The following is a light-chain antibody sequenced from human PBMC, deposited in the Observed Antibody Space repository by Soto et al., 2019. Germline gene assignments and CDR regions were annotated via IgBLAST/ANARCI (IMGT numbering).Light chain of an antibody. J-gene: IGLJ2*01. Sequence: QSVLTQPPSASGTPGQRVTISCSGSSCNIGSNTVNWFQQLPGTAPKHLIFSNNQRPSWVPDRFSGSKSGTSASLAISGLQSEDEADYYCAAWDASRNGVVFGGGTKVTVL. V-gene: IGLV1-44*01. CDR1: SCNIGSNT. CDR3: AAWDASRNGVV. CDR2: SNN.